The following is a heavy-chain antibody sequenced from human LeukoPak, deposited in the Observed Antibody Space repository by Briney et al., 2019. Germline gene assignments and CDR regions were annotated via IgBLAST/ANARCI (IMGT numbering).Heavy chain of an antibody. CDR1: GFTFSSAS. V-gene: IGHV3-21*01. CDR3: ARDIADTGAMGAFDL. J-gene: IGHJ3*01. Sequence: GGSLRLSCVASGFTFSSASMNWVRQAPGKGLEWVSSINSTSTYINYEASLRGRFTSSRDNADNSPYLQMNSLRAEDTAVYYGARDIADTGAMGAFDLWGQGTMVTVSS. CDR2: INSTSTYI. D-gene: IGHD5-18*01.